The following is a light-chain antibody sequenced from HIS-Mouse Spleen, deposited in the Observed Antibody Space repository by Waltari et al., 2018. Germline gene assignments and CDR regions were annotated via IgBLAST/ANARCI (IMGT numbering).Light chain of an antibody. CDR2: AAS. Sequence: DIQLTQSPSFLSASVGGRVTITCRARQGISSYLAWYQQKPGKAPKLLIYAASTLPSGVPSRFSGSGSGTEFTLTIRSLQPEDFATYYCQQLNSYPPTFGQGTKVEIK. CDR1: QGISSY. CDR3: QQLNSYPPT. V-gene: IGKV1-9*01. J-gene: IGKJ1*01.